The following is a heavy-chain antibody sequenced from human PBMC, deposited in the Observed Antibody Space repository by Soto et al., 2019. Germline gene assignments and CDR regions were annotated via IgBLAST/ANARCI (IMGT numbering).Heavy chain of an antibody. D-gene: IGHD2-15*01. CDR2: FDPEDGET. Sequence: GVPVKVACKVSWYTLTELSRHWVLHAPGKGLEWMGGFDPEDGETIYAQKFQGRVTMTEDTSTYTAYMELRSLRSEDTAVYYCATRRPPYDVVVIWGQGTLVTVSS. V-gene: IGHV1-24*01. J-gene: IGHJ1*01. CDR3: ATRRPPYDVVVI. CDR1: WYTLTELS.